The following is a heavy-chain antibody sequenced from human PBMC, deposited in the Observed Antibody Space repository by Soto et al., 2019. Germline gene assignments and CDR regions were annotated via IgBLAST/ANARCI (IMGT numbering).Heavy chain of an antibody. J-gene: IGHJ6*03. CDR3: ARDRYDFWSGKHYYYYMDV. V-gene: IGHV1-3*01. CDR1: GYTFTSYA. D-gene: IGHD3-3*01. CDR2: INAGNGNT. Sequence: GASGKVSCKASGYTFTSYAMHWVRQAPGQRLEWMGWINAGNGNTKYSQKFQGRVTITRDTSASTAYMELSSLRSEDTAVYYCARDRYDFWSGKHYYYYMDVWGKGTTVTVSS.